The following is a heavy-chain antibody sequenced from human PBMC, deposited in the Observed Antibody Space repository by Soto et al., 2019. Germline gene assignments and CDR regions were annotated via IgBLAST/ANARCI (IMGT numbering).Heavy chain of an antibody. CDR3: ARGGVDASSGASGVDY. J-gene: IGHJ4*02. D-gene: IGHD3-22*01. Sequence: QLQLQDSGSGLVKPSQTLSLTCAVSGGSISSGGYSWSWIRQPPGKGLEWIGYIYHSGSTYYNPSLKSRVTISVDRSKNQFSLKLSSVTAADTAVYYCARGGVDASSGASGVDYWGQGTLVTVSS. CDR2: IYHSGST. V-gene: IGHV4-30-2*01. CDR1: GGSISSGGYS.